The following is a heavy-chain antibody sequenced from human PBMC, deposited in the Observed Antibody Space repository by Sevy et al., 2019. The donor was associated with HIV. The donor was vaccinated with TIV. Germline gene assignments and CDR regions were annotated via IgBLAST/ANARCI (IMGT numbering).Heavy chain of an antibody. D-gene: IGHD3-10*01. V-gene: IGHV6-1*01. J-gene: IGHJ6*02. CDR2: TYYRSKWYN. CDR3: ARGDLLWFGESSNYYYYYGMDV. Sequence: SQTLSLTCAISGDSVSSNSAAWNWIRQSPSRGLEWLGRTYYRSKWYNDYAVSVKSRITINPDTSKNQFSLQLNSVTPEDTAVYYCARGDLLWFGESSNYYYYYGMDVWGQGTTVTVSS. CDR1: GDSVSSNSAA.